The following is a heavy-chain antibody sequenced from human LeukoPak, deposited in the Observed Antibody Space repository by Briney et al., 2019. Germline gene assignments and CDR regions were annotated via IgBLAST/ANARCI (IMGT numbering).Heavy chain of an antibody. V-gene: IGHV4-39*01. CDR1: GGSISSGDYY. CDR3: ARQWVVVVVAAPNWFDP. Sequence: SETLSLTCTVSGGSISSGDYYWGWIRQPPGKGLEWIGSIYYSGSTYYNPSLKSRVTISVDTSKNQFSLKLSSVTAADTAVYYCARQWVVVVVAAPNWFDPWGRGTLVTVSS. D-gene: IGHD2-15*01. J-gene: IGHJ5*02. CDR2: IYYSGST.